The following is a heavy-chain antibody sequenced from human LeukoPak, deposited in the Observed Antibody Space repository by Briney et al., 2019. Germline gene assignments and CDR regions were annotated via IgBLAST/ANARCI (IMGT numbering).Heavy chain of an antibody. CDR1: GFTFDHYG. Sequence: PGWSLRLSCAASGFTFDHYGMHWVRQAPGKGLEWVAFIRSDGSIKYYADSVKGRFTISRDNSKNMVYLQVNSLRSEDTAVYFCAKDVPVAYFDYWGQGTLVTVSS. CDR3: AKDVPVAYFDY. D-gene: IGHD2-2*01. V-gene: IGHV3-30*02. CDR2: IRSDGSIK. J-gene: IGHJ4*02.